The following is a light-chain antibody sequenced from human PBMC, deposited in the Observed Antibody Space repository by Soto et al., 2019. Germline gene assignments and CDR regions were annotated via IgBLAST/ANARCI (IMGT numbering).Light chain of an antibody. CDR3: QQRSNWPPVIT. CDR1: QSFSSY. Sequence: EIVLTQSPATLSLTQGERVTLSCRASQSFSSYLAWYQQKPGQAPRLLIYDASKRATGIPARFSGRGSGTEFTLTISSLEPEDFAVYYCQQRSNWPPVITFGQGTRLEIK. V-gene: IGKV3-11*01. CDR2: DAS. J-gene: IGKJ5*01.